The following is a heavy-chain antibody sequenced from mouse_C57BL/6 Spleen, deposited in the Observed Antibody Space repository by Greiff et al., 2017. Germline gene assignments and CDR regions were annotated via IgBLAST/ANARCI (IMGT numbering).Heavy chain of an antibody. CDR1: GYTFTSYW. Sequence: QVQLQQSGAELVKPGASVKMSCKASGYTFTSYWMHWVKQRPGQGLEWIGEIDPSDSYTNYNQKFKGKYTLTVDKSSSTAYMQLSSLTSEDSAVXYCARGDGYYLAWFAYWGQGTLVTVSA. D-gene: IGHD2-3*01. J-gene: IGHJ3*01. CDR3: ARGDGYYLAWFAY. V-gene: IGHV1-69*01. CDR2: IDPSDSYT.